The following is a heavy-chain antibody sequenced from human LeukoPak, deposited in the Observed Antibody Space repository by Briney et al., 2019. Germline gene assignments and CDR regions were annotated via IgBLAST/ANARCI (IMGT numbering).Heavy chain of an antibody. CDR2: FDPEGGET. Sequence: RASVKVSCKVSGYTLTELSMHWVRQAPGKGLEWMGGFDPEGGETIYAQKFQGRVTMTEDTSTDTAYMELSSLRSEDTAVYYCASLGSGSSPIIDFDYWGQGTLVTVSS. CDR3: ASLGSGSSPIIDFDY. CDR1: GYTLTELS. V-gene: IGHV1-24*01. J-gene: IGHJ4*02. D-gene: IGHD3-10*01.